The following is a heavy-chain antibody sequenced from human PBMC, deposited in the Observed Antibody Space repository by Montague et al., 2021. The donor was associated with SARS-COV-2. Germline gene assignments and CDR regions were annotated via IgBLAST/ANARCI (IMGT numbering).Heavy chain of an antibody. Sequence: TLSLTCTVSGGSISSGSYYWIWIRQHPGKGLEWIGYIYYSGSTYYNPSLKSRVTISVDTSQNQFSLKSSSVTAADTAVYYCARDGYSGYVLDAFDIWGKGTMVTVSS. CDR3: ARDGYSGYVLDAFDI. D-gene: IGHD5-12*01. CDR1: GGSISSGSYY. J-gene: IGHJ3*02. V-gene: IGHV4-31*03. CDR2: IYYSGST.